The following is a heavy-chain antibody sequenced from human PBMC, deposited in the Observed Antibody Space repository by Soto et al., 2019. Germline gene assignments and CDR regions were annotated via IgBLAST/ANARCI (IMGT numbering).Heavy chain of an antibody. D-gene: IGHD6-13*01. CDR3: ARDGGAAGTFDY. V-gene: IGHV3-30*03. CDR1: GFTFSSYS. CDR2: ISYNGSNK. Sequence: PGGSLRLSCAASGFTFSSYSMNWVRQAPGKGLEWVAVISYNGSNKYYADSVKGRFTISRDNSKNTLYLQMNSLRAEDTAVYYCARDGGAAGTFDYWGQGTLVTVSS. J-gene: IGHJ4*02.